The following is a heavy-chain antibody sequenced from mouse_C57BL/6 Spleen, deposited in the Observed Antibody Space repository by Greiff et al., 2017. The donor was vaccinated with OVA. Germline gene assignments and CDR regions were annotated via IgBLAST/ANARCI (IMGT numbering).Heavy chain of an antibody. CDR2: IDPNSGGT. CDR3: ARTRGSNYVYFDV. CDR1: GYTFTSYW. V-gene: IGHV1-72*01. D-gene: IGHD2-5*01. J-gene: IGHJ1*03. Sequence: VKLQQSGAELVKPGASVKLSCKASGYTFTSYWMHWVKQRPGRGLEWIGRIDPNSGGTKYNEKFKSKATLTVDKPSSTAYMQLSSLTSEDSAVFYCARTRGSNYVYFDVWGTGTTVTVSS.